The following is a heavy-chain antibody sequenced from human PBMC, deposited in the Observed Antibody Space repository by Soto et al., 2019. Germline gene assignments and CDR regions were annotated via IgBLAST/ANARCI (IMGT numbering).Heavy chain of an antibody. Sequence: GGSLRLSCAASGFTFSSYSMNWVRQAPGKGLEWVSYISSSSSTIYYADSVKGRFTISRDNAKNSLYLQMNSLRDEDTAVYYCARDRSLSGYCSGGSCPLWGQGTLVTVSS. V-gene: IGHV3-48*02. J-gene: IGHJ4*02. CDR3: ARDRSLSGYCSGGSCPL. CDR1: GFTFSSYS. D-gene: IGHD2-15*01. CDR2: ISSSSSTI.